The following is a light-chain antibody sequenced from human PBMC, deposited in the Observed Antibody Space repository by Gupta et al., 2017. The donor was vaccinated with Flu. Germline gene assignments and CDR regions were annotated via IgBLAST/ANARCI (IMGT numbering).Light chain of an antibody. CDR1: WSEGGGYNY. J-gene: IGLJ1*01. V-gene: IGLV2-8*01. CDR2: EVS. Sequence: TIPCTGSWSEGGGYNYASRDQQHQGKAPNPMIYEVSTRLPGCADRDSGSRSGHTATVTVAGIRAEEEDDYYCGSKAGINNGRYVFGSGTKVTVL. CDR3: GSKAGINNGRYV.